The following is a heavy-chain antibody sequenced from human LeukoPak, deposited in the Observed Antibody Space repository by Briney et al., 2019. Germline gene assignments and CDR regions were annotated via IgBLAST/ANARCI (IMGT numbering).Heavy chain of an antibody. CDR3: ARATAIVVVPAAMDV. V-gene: IGHV4-34*01. Sequence: SETLSLTCAVYGGSFSGYYWSWIRQPPGKGLEWIGEINHSGSTNYNPSLKSRVTISVDTSKNQFSPKLSSVTAADTAVYYCARATAIVVVPAAMDVWGQGTTVTVSS. J-gene: IGHJ6*02. CDR1: GGSFSGYY. D-gene: IGHD2-2*01. CDR2: INHSGST.